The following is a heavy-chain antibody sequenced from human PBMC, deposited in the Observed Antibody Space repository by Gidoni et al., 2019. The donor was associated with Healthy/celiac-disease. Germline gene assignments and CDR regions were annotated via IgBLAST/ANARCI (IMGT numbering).Heavy chain of an antibody. CDR1: GFTFSSDA. CDR2: ISGSGGST. Sequence: EVQLLESGGGLVQPGGSLRLSCAASGFTFSSDAMSWVRQAPGKGLEWVSAISGSGGSTYYADSVKGRFTISRDNSKNTLYLQMNSLRAEDTAVYYCAKYSSGWYLGFDYWGQGTLVTVSS. D-gene: IGHD6-19*01. V-gene: IGHV3-23*01. J-gene: IGHJ4*02. CDR3: AKYSSGWYLGFDY.